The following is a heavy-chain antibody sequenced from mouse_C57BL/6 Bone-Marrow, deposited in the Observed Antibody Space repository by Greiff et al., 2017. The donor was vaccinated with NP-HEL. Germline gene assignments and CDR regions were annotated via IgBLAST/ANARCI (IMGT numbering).Heavy chain of an antibody. Sequence: EVKLVESGGGLVKPGGSLKLSCAASGFTFSSYAMSWVRQTPEKRLEWVATISDGGSYTYYPDNVKGRFTISRDNAKNNLYLQMSHLKSEDTAMYYCARPYYYGSSSFAYWGQVTLVTVSA. CDR3: ARPYYYGSSSFAY. CDR2: ISDGGSYT. CDR1: GFTFSSYA. J-gene: IGHJ3*01. D-gene: IGHD1-1*01. V-gene: IGHV5-4*03.